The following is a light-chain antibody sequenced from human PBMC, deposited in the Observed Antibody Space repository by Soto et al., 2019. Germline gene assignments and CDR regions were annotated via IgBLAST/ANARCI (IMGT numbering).Light chain of an antibody. Sequence: PGERAPLSCRSSQSVSSSNFAWYQQKPAQAPRLLIYGASMRAPGIPERFSGSGSGTDFTLTISRLEPEDFAVYYCQQYLTSPKTFGQGTKVDIK. V-gene: IGKV3-20*01. CDR3: QQYLTSPKT. CDR1: QSVSSSN. CDR2: GAS. J-gene: IGKJ1*01.